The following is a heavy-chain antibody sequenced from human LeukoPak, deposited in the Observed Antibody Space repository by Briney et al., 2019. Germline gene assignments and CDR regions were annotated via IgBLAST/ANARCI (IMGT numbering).Heavy chain of an antibody. CDR3: ARDRTYSSSWYRVLDYYYYMDV. CDR1: GYTLTEFS. Sequence: ASVKVSCKVSGYTLTEFSMHWVRQAPGQGLEWMGWINPNSGGTNYAQKFQGRVTMTRDTSISTAYMELSRLRSDDTAVYYCARDRTYSSSWYRVLDYYYYMDVWGKGTTVTISS. D-gene: IGHD6-13*01. V-gene: IGHV1-2*02. CDR2: INPNSGGT. J-gene: IGHJ6*03.